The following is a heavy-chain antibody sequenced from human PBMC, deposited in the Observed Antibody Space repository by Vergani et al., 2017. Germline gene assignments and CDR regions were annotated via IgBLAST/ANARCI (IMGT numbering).Heavy chain of an antibody. CDR1: GGSIDGVSSY. D-gene: IGHD3-10*01. CDR3: ARDRVTVVRNQYYGMDV. V-gene: IGHV4-61*02. J-gene: IGHJ6*02. Sequence: QMQLQESGPGLLKPSQTLSLTCSVSGGSIDGVSSYWTWIRQPAGKGLEWIGRIYKSGRTNYNLPLQSRVTISLDTSKNQFSLNPTPVTAADTGVYFCARDRVTVVRNQYYGMDVWGQGTTVIVSS. CDR2: IYKSGRT.